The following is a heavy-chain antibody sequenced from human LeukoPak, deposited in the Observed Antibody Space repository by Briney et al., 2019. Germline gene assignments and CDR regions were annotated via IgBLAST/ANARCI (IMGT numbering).Heavy chain of an antibody. V-gene: IGHV4-30-4*01. CDR2: IYYSGST. J-gene: IGHJ3*02. Sequence: SETLSLTCTVSGGSISSGDYYWSWIRRPPGKGLEWIGYIYYSGSTYYNPPLKSRVTISVDTSKNQFSLKLSSVTAADTAVYYCARDLLTAPGAFDIWGQGTMVTVSS. CDR1: GGSISSGDYY. CDR3: ARDLLTAPGAFDI. D-gene: IGHD3-9*01.